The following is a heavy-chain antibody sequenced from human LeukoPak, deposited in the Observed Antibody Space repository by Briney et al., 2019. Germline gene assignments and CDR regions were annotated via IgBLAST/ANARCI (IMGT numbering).Heavy chain of an antibody. J-gene: IGHJ6*02. V-gene: IGHV1-8*02. CDR1: GYTFTSYD. CDR3: ARVITMVRGVISPGYYYGMDV. CDR2: MNPNSGNT. D-gene: IGHD3-10*01. Sequence: GASVKVSCKASGYTFTSYDINWVRQATGQGLEWMGWMNPNSGNTGYAQKFQGRVTMTRNTSISTAYMELSSLRSEDTAVYYCARVITMVRGVISPGYYYGMDVWGQGTTVTVSS.